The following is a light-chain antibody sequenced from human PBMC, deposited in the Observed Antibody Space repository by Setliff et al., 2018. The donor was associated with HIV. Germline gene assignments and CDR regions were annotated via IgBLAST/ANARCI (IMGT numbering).Light chain of an antibody. CDR2: EVS. CDR3: CSYAGSSTYV. CDR1: SSDVGSYNV. V-gene: IGLV2-23*02. J-gene: IGLJ1*01. Sequence: QSVLTQPASVSGSPGQSITISCTGTSSDVGSYNVVSWYQQHPGKAPKLMIYEVSERPSGVSSRFSGSKSGSTASLTISGLQAEDEADYYCCSYAGSSTYVFGTGTKVTVL.